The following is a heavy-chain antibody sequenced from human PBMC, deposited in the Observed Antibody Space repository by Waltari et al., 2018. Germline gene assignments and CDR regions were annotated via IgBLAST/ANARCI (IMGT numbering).Heavy chain of an antibody. J-gene: IGHJ3*01. Sequence: QLHLQESGPGLVKPSETLSLTCSVSGGSITNTRHYWGWIRQPPGKGLEWAATISYTGATYNNPSLKSRVTISGDTSKNQFSLKLNSVTAADTAVYYCATYVGASIGTAAFDVWGQGTMVTVSS. V-gene: IGHV4-39*01. CDR1: GGSITNTRHY. D-gene: IGHD3-16*01. CDR3: ATYVGASIGTAAFDV. CDR2: ISYTGAT.